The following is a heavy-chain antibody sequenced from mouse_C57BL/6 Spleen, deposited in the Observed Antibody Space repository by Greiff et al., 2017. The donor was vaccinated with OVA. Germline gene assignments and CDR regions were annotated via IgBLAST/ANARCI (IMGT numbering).Heavy chain of an antibody. D-gene: IGHD1-1*01. V-gene: IGHV1-55*01. CDR3: ARNYYGSSPDY. J-gene: IGHJ2*01. Sequence: QVQLKQPGAELVKPGASVKMSCKASGYTFTSYWITWVKQRPGQGLEWIGDIYPGSGSTTYNEKFKSKATLTVETSSSTAYMQLSSLTSEDAAVDYCARNYYGSSPDYWGQGTTLTVSS. CDR2: IYPGSGST. CDR1: GYTFTSYW.